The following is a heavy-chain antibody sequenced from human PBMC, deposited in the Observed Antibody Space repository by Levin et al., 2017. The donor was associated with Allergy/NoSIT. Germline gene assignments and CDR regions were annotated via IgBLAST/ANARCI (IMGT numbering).Heavy chain of an antibody. V-gene: IGHV1-8*01. D-gene: IGHD2-21*02. J-gene: IGHJ4*02. Sequence: NSGGSLRLSCKASGYSFTSYDINWVRQATGQGPEWMAWMNPNSGNVGYYAQKFQGRVTMTWDTSISTAYFELSSLRSEDTAVYYCARRMATAIDFFDYWGQGTLVTVSS. CDR3: ARRMATAIDFFDY. CDR2: MNPNSGNV. CDR1: GYSFTSYD.